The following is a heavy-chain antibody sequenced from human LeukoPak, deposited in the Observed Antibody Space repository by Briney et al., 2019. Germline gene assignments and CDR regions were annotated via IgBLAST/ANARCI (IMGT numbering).Heavy chain of an antibody. Sequence: GSLRLSCAASGFTFSNSWMQWVRQVPGKGLVWVSRINTDGTSTSYADSVRGRFIISRDNAKSTLYLQMNSLRAEDTAVYYCARPQQGGTTRSHGLDVWGQGTTVTVSS. CDR3: ARPQQGGTTRSHGLDV. J-gene: IGHJ6*02. D-gene: IGHD2-2*01. CDR1: GFTFSNSW. V-gene: IGHV3-74*01. CDR2: INTDGTST.